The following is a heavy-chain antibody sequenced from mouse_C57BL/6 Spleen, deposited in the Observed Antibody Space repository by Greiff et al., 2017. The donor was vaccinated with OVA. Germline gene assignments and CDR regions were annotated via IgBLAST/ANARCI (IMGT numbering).Heavy chain of an antibody. D-gene: IGHD4-1*01. CDR2: ISYDGSN. J-gene: IGHJ2*01. CDR1: GYSITSGYY. V-gene: IGHV3-6*01. CDR3: ARDQGLGEGDYFDY. Sequence: EVKLQESGPGLVKPSQSLSLTCSVTGYSITSGYYWNWIRQFPGNKLEWMGYISYDGSNNYNPSLKNRISITRDPSNNQFFLKLTSLTTEDTATYYGARDQGLGEGDYFDYWGKGTTLTVSS.